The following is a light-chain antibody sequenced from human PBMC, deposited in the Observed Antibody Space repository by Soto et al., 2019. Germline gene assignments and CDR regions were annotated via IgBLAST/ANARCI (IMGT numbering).Light chain of an antibody. CDR1: SGHSSYA. CDR3: QTWGTGIHGEV. CDR2: LNSDGSH. J-gene: IGLJ2*01. V-gene: IGLV4-69*01. Sequence: QLVLTQSPSASASLGASVKLTCTLSSGHSSYAIAWHQQQPEKGPRYLMKLNSDGSHSKGDGIPDRFSGSSSGAERYLTISSLQSEDEADYYCQTWGTGIHGEVFGGGTKLTVL.